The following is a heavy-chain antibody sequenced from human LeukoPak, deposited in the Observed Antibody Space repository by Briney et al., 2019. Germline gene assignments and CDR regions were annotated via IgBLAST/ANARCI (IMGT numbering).Heavy chain of an antibody. CDR1: GFTFSSYG. V-gene: IGHV3-23*01. Sequence: GGSLRLSCAASGFTFSSYGMSWVRQAPGKGLEWVSAVSGSGASTYYADSVKGRFTISRDNSKNTLYLQMNSLRAEDTAVYYCARDAVGATPYFDYWGQGTLVTVSS. CDR3: ARDAVGATPYFDY. J-gene: IGHJ4*02. D-gene: IGHD1-26*01. CDR2: VSGSGAST.